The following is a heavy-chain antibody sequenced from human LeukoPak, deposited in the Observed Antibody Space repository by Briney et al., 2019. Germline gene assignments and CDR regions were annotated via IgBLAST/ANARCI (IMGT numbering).Heavy chain of an antibody. D-gene: IGHD3-3*01. J-gene: IGHJ4*02. Sequence: ASVKVSCKASGYTFTSYDINWVRQATGQGLEWMGWMNPNSGNTGYAQKFQGRVTITRNTSISTAYMELSSLRSEDTAVYYCARDEAFGVVITLDYWGQGTLVTVSS. V-gene: IGHV1-8*03. CDR2: MNPNSGNT. CDR1: GYTFTSYD. CDR3: ARDEAFGVVITLDY.